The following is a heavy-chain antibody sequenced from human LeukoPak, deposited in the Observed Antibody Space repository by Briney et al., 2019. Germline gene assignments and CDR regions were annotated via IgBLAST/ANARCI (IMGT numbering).Heavy chain of an antibody. CDR3: AREAYDYVWGSYRYWFDP. CDR2: MNPNSGNT. D-gene: IGHD3-16*02. V-gene: IGHV1-8*01. CDR1: GYTFTSYD. J-gene: IGHJ5*02. Sequence: ASVKVSCKASGYTFTSYDINWVRQATGQGLEWMGWMNPNSGNTGYAQKFQGRVTMTRNTSLSTAYMELSSMRSEDTAVYYCAREAYDYVWGSYRYWFDPWGQGTLVNVSS.